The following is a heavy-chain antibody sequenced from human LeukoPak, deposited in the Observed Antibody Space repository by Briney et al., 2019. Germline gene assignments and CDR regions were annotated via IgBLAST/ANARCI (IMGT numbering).Heavy chain of an antibody. J-gene: IGHJ4*02. D-gene: IGHD3-10*01. Sequence: SETLSLTCTVSGYSISSGYYWGWIRQPPGKGLEWIGSIYHSGSTYYNPSLKSRVTISVDTSKNQFSLKLSSVTAADTAVYYCARHGDGSGSYEHDYWGQGTLVTVSS. CDR1: GYSISSGYY. V-gene: IGHV4-38-2*02. CDR3: ARHGDGSGSYEHDY. CDR2: IYHSGST.